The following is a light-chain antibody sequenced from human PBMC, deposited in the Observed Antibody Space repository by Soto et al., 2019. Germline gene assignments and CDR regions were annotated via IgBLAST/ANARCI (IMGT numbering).Light chain of an antibody. V-gene: IGKV3-20*01. Sequence: EIVLTQSPGSLSLSPGERATLSCRASQSVNSNILVWYQQKPGQAPRLLIYGASSRATGIPDRFSGSGSGTDFTLTISRLEPEDFAVYYCQHFGSPWTFGQGTKVEI. CDR2: GAS. CDR3: QHFGSPWT. J-gene: IGKJ1*01. CDR1: QSVNSNI.